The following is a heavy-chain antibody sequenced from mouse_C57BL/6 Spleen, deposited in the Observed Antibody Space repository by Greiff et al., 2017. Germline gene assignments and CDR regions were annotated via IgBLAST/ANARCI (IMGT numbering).Heavy chain of an antibody. V-gene: IGHV1-74*01. CDR2: ITPSDSDT. J-gene: IGHJ2*01. CDR1: GYTFPSYW. CDR3: AIPFLDYYFDY. Sequence: QVQLQQPGAELVKPGASVKVSCKASGYTFPSYWMHWVKQRPGQGLEWIGRITPSDSDTNYNQKFKGKATLTVDKSSSTAYMQLSSLTSEDSAVYYCAIPFLDYYFDYGGQGTTLTVSS.